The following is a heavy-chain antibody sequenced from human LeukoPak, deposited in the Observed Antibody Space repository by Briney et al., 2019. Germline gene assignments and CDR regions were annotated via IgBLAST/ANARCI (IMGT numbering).Heavy chain of an antibody. CDR3: ARRDVDTAIDDAFDI. D-gene: IGHD5-18*01. CDR2: MNPNSGNT. CDR1: GYTFTSYG. V-gene: IGHV1-8*03. Sequence: ASVKVSCKASGYTFTSYGISWVRQAPGQGLEWMGWMNPNSGNTGYAQKFQGRVTITRNTSISTAYMELSSLRSEDTAVYYCARRDVDTAIDDAFDIWGQGAMVTVSS. J-gene: IGHJ3*02.